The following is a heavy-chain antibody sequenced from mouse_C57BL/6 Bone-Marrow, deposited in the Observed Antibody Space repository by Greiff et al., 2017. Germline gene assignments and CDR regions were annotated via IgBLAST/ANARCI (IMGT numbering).Heavy chain of an antibody. CDR3: TIGVRGSRLYYFDY. J-gene: IGHJ2*01. Sequence: VQLQQSGPELVKPGASVKIPCKASGYTFTDYNMDWVKQSHGKSLEWIGDINPNNGGTIYNQKLKGKATLTVDKSSSTAYMELRSLTSEDTAVYYSTIGVRGSRLYYFDYWGQGTTLSVSS. V-gene: IGHV1-18*01. CDR2: INPNNGGT. D-gene: IGHD1-1*01. CDR1: GYTFTDYN.